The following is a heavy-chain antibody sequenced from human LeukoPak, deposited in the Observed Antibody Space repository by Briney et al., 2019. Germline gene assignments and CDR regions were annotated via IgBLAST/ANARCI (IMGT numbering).Heavy chain of an antibody. V-gene: IGHV1-46*01. CDR1: GYTFTSYY. J-gene: IGHJ6*02. CDR3: ARELSGLYGSGSYSYGMDV. CDR2: INPSGGST. Sequence: ASVKVSCKASGYTFTSYYMHWVRQAPGQGLEWMGIINPSGGSTSYAQKFQGRVTMTRDTSTSTVYMELSSLRSEDTAVYYCARELSGLYGSGSYSYGMDVWGQGTTVTVSS. D-gene: IGHD3-10*01.